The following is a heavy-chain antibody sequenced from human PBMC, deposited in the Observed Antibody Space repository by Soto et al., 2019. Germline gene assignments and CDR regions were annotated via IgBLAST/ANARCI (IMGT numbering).Heavy chain of an antibody. D-gene: IGHD6-6*01. Sequence: QVQLVQSGAEVKKPGASVKVSCKASGYTFTSYGISWVRQAPGQGLERVGRISTYNGNTKYAQKVQGRVTMTTDTSTSTAYMELRSLGSDDMAVYYCARDPQYSTSSQVFDYWGQGTLVTGSS. J-gene: IGHJ4*02. CDR1: GYTFTSYG. CDR2: ISTYNGNT. V-gene: IGHV1-18*03. CDR3: ARDPQYSTSSQVFDY.